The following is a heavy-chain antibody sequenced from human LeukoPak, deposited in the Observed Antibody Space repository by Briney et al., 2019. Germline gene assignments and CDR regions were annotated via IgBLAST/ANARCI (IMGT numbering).Heavy chain of an antibody. CDR1: GFTFSSYA. Sequence: PGGSLRLSCAASGFTFSSYAMSWVRQAPGKGLEWVSAISGSGGSTYYADSVRGRFTISRDNSKNTMYLQMNNLRAEDTAIYYCAKAPHSELLLIDFWGQGTLVTVSS. V-gene: IGHV3-23*01. D-gene: IGHD1-7*01. J-gene: IGHJ4*02. CDR3: AKAPHSELLLIDF. CDR2: ISGSGGST.